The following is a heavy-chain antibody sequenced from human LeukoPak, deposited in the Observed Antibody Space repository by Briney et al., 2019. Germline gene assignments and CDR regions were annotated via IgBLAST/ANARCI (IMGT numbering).Heavy chain of an antibody. CDR2: LSFDGAHK. CDR1: GFTFRHYA. CDR3: VRARAGGLDY. V-gene: IGHV3-30*04. J-gene: IGHJ4*02. Sequence: PGGSLRLSCAASGFTFRHYAVHWVRQAPGRGLEWVAVLSFDGAHKYYAESVKGRFTISRDSSNNTLFLQMDSLRIEDTALYYCVRARAGGLDYWGQGTLVTVSS. D-gene: IGHD3-10*01.